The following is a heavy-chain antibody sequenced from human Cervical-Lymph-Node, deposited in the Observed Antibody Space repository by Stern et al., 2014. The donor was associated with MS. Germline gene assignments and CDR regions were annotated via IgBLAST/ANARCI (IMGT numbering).Heavy chain of an antibody. CDR1: GGTFSKFP. CDR3: ALSSETSDRWYSLGYDL. D-gene: IGHD6-13*01. J-gene: IGHJ5*02. CDR2: IFPVFGTP. V-gene: IGHV1-69*01. Sequence: QMQLVQSGDEVTKPGSSVKVSCKVCGGTFSKFPSSWVSQAPGQGLEWMGGIFPVFGTPTYAQEFRGKVTITADVSTSTVYMELSSLRSDDTAVYYCALSSETSDRWYSLGYDLWGQGTLVTVSS.